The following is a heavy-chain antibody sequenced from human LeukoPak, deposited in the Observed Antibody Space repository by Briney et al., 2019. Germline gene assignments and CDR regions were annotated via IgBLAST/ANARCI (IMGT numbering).Heavy chain of an antibody. J-gene: IGHJ4*02. V-gene: IGHV1-18*01. Sequence: ASVKVSCKTSGFAFKGYGISWVRQAPGQGLEWMGWISPYNGNTNYAQRFEGRVTMTTDTSTTTAYMELKSLRSDDTAVYYCARDPQKNYDILPGYPPDYWGQGTLVTVSS. D-gene: IGHD3-9*01. CDR2: ISPYNGNT. CDR3: ARDPQKNYDILPGYPPDY. CDR1: GFAFKGYG.